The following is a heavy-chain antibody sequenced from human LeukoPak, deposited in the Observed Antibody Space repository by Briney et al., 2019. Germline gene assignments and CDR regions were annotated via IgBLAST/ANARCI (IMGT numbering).Heavy chain of an antibody. J-gene: IGHJ6*02. CDR3: AKGFDYYYYGMDV. Sequence: GRSLRLSCAASGFTFSSYAMHWVRQAPGKGLEWVAVISYDGSNKYYADSVKGRFTISRDNSKNTLYLQMNSLRAEDTAVYYCAKGFDYYYYGMDVWGQGTTVTVSS. D-gene: IGHD3-10*01. CDR2: ISYDGSNK. V-gene: IGHV3-30-3*01. CDR1: GFTFSSYA.